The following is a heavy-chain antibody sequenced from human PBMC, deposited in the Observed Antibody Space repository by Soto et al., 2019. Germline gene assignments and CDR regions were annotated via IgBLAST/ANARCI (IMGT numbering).Heavy chain of an antibody. D-gene: IGHD4-17*01. CDR2: ISGGGDRI. CDR3: ATDGEDYGDDGLDY. CDR1: GFTFSDYY. J-gene: IGHJ4*02. Sequence: QVQLVESGGGLVKPGGSQRLSCAASGFTFSDYYMSWIRQAPGKGLEWISFISGGGDRIYYADSVKGRFTISRDNAKNSLYLQMNSLRAEDTAVYYCATDGEDYGDDGLDYWGQGTLLTVSS. V-gene: IGHV3-11*01.